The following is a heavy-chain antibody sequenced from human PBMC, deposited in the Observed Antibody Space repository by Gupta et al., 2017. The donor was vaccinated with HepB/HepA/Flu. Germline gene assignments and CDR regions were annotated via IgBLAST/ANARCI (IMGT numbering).Heavy chain of an antibody. Sequence: QVQLQQWGAGLLKPSETLSLTCAVYGGSFSGYYWNWIRQPPGKGLECIGEINHSGSTNYNPSLKSRVTISVDTSKNQFSLKLSSVTAADTAVYYCARGPYCRSTRCTYYYMDVWGKGTTVTVSS. CDR2: INHSGST. D-gene: IGHD2-2*01. CDR3: ARGPYCRSTRCTYYYMDV. J-gene: IGHJ6*03. V-gene: IGHV4-34*01. CDR1: GGSFSGYY.